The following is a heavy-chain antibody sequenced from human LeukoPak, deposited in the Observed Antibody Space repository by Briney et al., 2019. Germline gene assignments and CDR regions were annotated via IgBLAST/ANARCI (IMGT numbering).Heavy chain of an antibody. V-gene: IGHV4-34*01. CDR3: ARGGIAVNWFDP. D-gene: IGHD6-19*01. J-gene: IGHJ5*02. CDR1: GGSFSGYY. CDR2: INHSGST. Sequence: SETLSLTCAVYGGSFSGYYWSWIRQPPGKGLEWIGEINHSGSTNYNPSLKSRVTISVDTSKNQFSLKLSSVTAADTAVYYCARGGIAVNWFDPWGQGTLVTVSS.